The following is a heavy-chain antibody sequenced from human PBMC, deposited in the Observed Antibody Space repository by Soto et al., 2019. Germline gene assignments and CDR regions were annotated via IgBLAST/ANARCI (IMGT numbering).Heavy chain of an antibody. J-gene: IGHJ4*02. CDR1: GYTFTSYD. CDR2: INPNRGNK. V-gene: IGHV1-8*01. Sequence: QVQLVQSGAEVKKPGASVKVSCKASGYTFTSYDINWVRQATVQGLEWRGWINPNRGNKGYAQKFQGRVTMPRNTSISTAYMELSSLRSEDTAVYYCARGLEDDSGSYGYWGQGTLVTVSS. D-gene: IGHD1-26*01. CDR3: ARGLEDDSGSYGY.